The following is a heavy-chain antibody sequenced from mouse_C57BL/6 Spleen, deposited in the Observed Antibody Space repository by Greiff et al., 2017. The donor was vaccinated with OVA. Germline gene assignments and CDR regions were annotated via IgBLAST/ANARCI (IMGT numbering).Heavy chain of an antibody. D-gene: IGHD2-2*01. Sequence: QVQLQQPGAELVRPGSSVKLSCKASGYTFTSYWMHWVKQRPIQGLEWIGNIDPSDSETHYNQKFKDKATLTVDKSSSTAYMQLSSLTSEDSAVYYCAREGEWLLDYWGQGTTLTVSS. J-gene: IGHJ2*01. CDR3: AREGEWLLDY. CDR2: IDPSDSET. CDR1: GYTFTSYW. V-gene: IGHV1-52*01.